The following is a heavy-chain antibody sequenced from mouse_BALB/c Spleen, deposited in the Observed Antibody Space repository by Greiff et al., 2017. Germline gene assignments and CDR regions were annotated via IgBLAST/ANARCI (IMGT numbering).Heavy chain of an antibody. CDR1: GFTFSSFG. CDR3: ARGKPDLDY. CDR2: ISSGSSTI. Sequence: EVKVVESGGGLVQPGGSRKLSCAASGFTFSSFGMHWVRQAPEKGLEWVAYISSGSSTIYYADTVKGRFTISRDNPKNTLFLQMTSLRSEDTAMYYCARGKPDLDYWGQGTTLTVSS. J-gene: IGHJ2*01. V-gene: IGHV5-17*02.